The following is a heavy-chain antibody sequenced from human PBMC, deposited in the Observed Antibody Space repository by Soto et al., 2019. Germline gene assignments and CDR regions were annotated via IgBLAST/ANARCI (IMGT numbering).Heavy chain of an antibody. Sequence: EEQLVESAGGVVRPGGSLRLSCEVSGFNFDNYGMSWVRQAPGKGLEWVADINGKGGSIGYADSVKGRFTISRDNARHSLYLQMNSLRDEDTAFYFCARDRFCSGYNCYVHSFDFWGQGTLVTVSS. V-gene: IGHV3-20*04. D-gene: IGHD2-15*01. CDR2: INGKGGSI. CDR1: GFNFDNYG. J-gene: IGHJ4*02. CDR3: ARDRFCSGYNCYVHSFDF.